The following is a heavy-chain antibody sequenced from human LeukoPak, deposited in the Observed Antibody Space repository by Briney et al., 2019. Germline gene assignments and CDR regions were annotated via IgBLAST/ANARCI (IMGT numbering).Heavy chain of an antibody. Sequence: ASVKVSRKASRYTFTSYYMHSVRPAPGQGLEWVGIINPSGGSTSYAQKFQGRVTMTRNTSISTAYMELSSLRSEDTAVYYCARGRRYYYMDVWGKGTTVTISS. J-gene: IGHJ6*03. V-gene: IGHV1-46*01. CDR2: INPSGGST. CDR1: RYTFTSYY. CDR3: ARGRRYYYMDV.